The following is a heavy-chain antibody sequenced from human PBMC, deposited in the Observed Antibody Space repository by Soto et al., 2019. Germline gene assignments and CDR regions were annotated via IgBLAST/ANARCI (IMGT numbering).Heavy chain of an antibody. Sequence: QVQLQESGPGLVKPSETLSLTCTVSDGSISNYYWGWIRQPPGKGLEWIGYIYSSGTTNYNPSPKSRVTISVDTSKNQFSLKLSSVTAADTAVYYCARHSTLRYFRSWFDPWGQGTLVTVSS. V-gene: IGHV4-59*08. J-gene: IGHJ5*02. CDR3: ARHSTLRYFRSWFDP. CDR1: DGSISNYY. CDR2: IYSSGTT. D-gene: IGHD3-9*01.